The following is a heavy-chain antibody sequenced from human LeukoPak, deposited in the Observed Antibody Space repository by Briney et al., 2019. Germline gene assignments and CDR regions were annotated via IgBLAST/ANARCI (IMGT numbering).Heavy chain of an antibody. CDR2: INHSGST. J-gene: IGHJ4*02. V-gene: IGHV4-34*01. D-gene: IGHD4-23*01. CDR1: GGSFSGYY. CDR3: ARGVPYGGNHFDY. Sequence: SETLSLTCAVYGGSFSGYYWSWIRQPPGKGLEWIGEINHSGSTNYNPSLKSRVTISVDTSKNQFSLKLSSVTAADTAVYYCARGVPYGGNHFDYWGQGTLVTVSS.